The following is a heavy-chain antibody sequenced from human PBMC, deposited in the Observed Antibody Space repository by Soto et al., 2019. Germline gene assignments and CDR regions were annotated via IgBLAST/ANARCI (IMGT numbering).Heavy chain of an antibody. CDR3: ARDEMAARPYGMDV. D-gene: IGHD6-6*01. J-gene: IGHJ6*02. CDR2: IKQDGSEK. CDR1: GFTFSSYW. Sequence: EVPLVESGGGLVQPGGSLRLSCAASGFTFSSYWMSWVRQAPGKGLEWVANIKQDGSEKYYVDSVKGRFTISRDNXXNALYMKMNSLRAEDTAVYYCARDEMAARPYGMDVWGQGTTVTVSS. V-gene: IGHV3-7*01.